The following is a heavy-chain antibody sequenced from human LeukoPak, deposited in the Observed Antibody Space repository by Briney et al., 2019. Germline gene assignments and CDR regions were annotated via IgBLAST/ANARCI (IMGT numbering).Heavy chain of an antibody. Sequence: ASVKVSCKASGYTFTGYYMHWVRQAPGQGLEWMGWINPNSGGTNYAQKFQGRVTMTRDTSISTAYMELSRLRSDDTAVYYCARGRVHYYDSNGYYFWDAFDIWGQGTMVTVSS. J-gene: IGHJ3*02. CDR1: GYTFTGYY. D-gene: IGHD3-22*01. V-gene: IGHV1-2*02. CDR3: ARGRVHYYDSNGYYFWDAFDI. CDR2: INPNSGGT.